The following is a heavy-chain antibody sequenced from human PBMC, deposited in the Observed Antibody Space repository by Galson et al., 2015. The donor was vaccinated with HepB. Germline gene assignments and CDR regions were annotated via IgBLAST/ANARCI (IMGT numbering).Heavy chain of an antibody. CDR2: IYYSGTT. D-gene: IGHD1-26*01. Sequence: LSLTCTVSGGSINSYYRSWIRQPPGKGLEWIGYIYYSGTTDYNPSLKSRVTISVDTSKNQFSLRLSSVTAADTAVYYCARIVGASLYYYYYYMDVWGKGTTVTVSS. CDR1: GGSINSYY. V-gene: IGHV4-59*01. CDR3: ARIVGASLYYYYYYMDV. J-gene: IGHJ6*03.